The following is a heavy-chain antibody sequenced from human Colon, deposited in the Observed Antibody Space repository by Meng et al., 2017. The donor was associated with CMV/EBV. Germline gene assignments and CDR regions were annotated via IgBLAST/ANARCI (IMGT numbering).Heavy chain of an antibody. J-gene: IGHJ4*02. D-gene: IGHD3-22*01. Sequence: SGPTLVKPTQTLRLTCTVSGFSLTTNAMRINWIRQPPGKALEWLARIDWDDDTYYIPALKTRLAISKDTSQNQVVLTLDNVDPVDTATYYCARAYDRAGYFDSWGQGTLVTVSS. V-gene: IGHV2-70D*14. CDR2: IDWDDDT. CDR1: GFSLTTNAMR. CDR3: ARAYDRAGYFDS.